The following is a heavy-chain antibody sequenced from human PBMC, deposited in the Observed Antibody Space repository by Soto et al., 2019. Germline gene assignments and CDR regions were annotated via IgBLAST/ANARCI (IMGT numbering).Heavy chain of an antibody. D-gene: IGHD3-22*01. J-gene: IGHJ4*02. V-gene: IGHV3-48*01. CDR3: VRKGGYFPNGYLDS. CDR2: IGSTSTDT. Sequence: PGGSLRLSCAASGFTLSVYTMHWVRQAPGKGLEWVSCIGSTSTDTYYADSLKGRFTISRDNAKNSVYLQINSLRVEDTAVYYCVRKGGYFPNGYLDSWGQGTLVTVSS. CDR1: GFTLSVYT.